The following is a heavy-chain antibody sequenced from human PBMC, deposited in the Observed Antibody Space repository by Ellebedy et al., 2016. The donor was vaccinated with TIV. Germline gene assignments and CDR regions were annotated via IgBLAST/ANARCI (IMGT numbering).Heavy chain of an antibody. CDR3: ARLPRYCGTTDCPGGFDY. J-gene: IGHJ4*02. CDR1: GYSFADYW. CDR2: IYPGDSDS. D-gene: IGHD2-2*01. V-gene: IGHV5-51*01. Sequence: GGSLRLSXKGSGYSFADYWIGWVRQMPGKGLKWMGIIYPGDSDSRYSPSFQGQVTISADKSISTVYLQWGSLKASDTAIYYCARLPRYCGTTDCPGGFDYWGQGTLVTVSS.